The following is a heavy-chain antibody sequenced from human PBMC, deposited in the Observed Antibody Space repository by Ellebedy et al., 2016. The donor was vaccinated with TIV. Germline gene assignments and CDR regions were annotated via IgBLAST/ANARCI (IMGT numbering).Heavy chain of an antibody. CDR1: GFTFSTYA. D-gene: IGHD6-13*01. J-gene: IGHJ4*02. CDR3: ARGGIATAGFDY. Sequence: GESLKISCAASGFTFSTYALNWVRQAPGKGLEWVSSLGISSDHIYYADSVKGRFTISRDNAKNSLYLQMNSLRAEDTAVYYCARGGIATAGFDYWGQGTLVTVSS. CDR2: LGISSDHI. V-gene: IGHV3-21*01.